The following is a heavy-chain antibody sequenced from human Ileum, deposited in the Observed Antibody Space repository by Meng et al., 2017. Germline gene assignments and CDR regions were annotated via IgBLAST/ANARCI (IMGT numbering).Heavy chain of an antibody. CDR1: GFTFNSYW. J-gene: IGHJ4*02. Sequence: QVVEAGGGLVQPGGSLRLSCAASGFTFNSYWMHWVRQAPGKGLVWVSRINTVGSSTIYADSVKGRFTISRENAKNTLYLQMNSLGAEDTAVYYCARGVGVAPPSYFDYWGQGILVTVSS. D-gene: IGHD2-21*01. CDR2: INTVGSST. CDR3: ARGVGVAPPSYFDY. V-gene: IGHV3-74*01.